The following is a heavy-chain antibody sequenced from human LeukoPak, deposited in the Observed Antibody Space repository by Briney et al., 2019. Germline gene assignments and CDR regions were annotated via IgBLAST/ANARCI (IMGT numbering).Heavy chain of an antibody. Sequence: ASVEVSCKASGYTFTSYGISWVRQAPGQGLEWMGWISAYNGNTNYAQKLQGRVTMTTDTSTSTAYMELRSLRSDDTAVYYCARESRRMDCSSTSCYKWFDPWGQGTLVTVSS. V-gene: IGHV1-18*01. D-gene: IGHD2-2*02. CDR3: ARESRRMDCSSTSCYKWFDP. CDR2: ISAYNGNT. J-gene: IGHJ5*02. CDR1: GYTFTSYG.